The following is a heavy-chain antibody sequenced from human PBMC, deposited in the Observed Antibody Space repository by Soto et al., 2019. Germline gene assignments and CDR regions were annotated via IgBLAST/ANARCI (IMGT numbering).Heavy chain of an antibody. CDR1: GFTFSSYA. Sequence: GGSLRLSCAASGFTFSSYAMSWVRQAPGKGLEWVSAISGSGGSTYYADSVKGRFTISRDNSKNTLYLQMNSLRAEDTAVYYCAVISIAAAGNNWFDPWGQGTLVTVSS. J-gene: IGHJ5*02. D-gene: IGHD6-13*01. CDR2: ISGSGGST. V-gene: IGHV3-23*01. CDR3: AVISIAAAGNNWFDP.